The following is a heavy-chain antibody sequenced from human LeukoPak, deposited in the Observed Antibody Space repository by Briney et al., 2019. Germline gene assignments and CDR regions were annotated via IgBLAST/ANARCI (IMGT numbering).Heavy chain of an antibody. CDR2: ISSSSTI. V-gene: IGHV3-48*04. Sequence: GGSLRLSCAASGFTFSSYSMTWVRQAPGKGLEWVSYISSSSTIYYADSVKGRFTISRDNAKNSLYLQMNSLRAEDTAVYYCARSIDGLDYWGQGTLVTVSS. CDR3: ARSIDGLDY. J-gene: IGHJ4*02. CDR1: GFTFSSYS. D-gene: IGHD5-24*01.